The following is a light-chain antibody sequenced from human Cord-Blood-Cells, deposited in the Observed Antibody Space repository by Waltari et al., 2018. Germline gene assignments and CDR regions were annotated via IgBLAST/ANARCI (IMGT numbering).Light chain of an antibody. CDR1: QSVSSY. CDR2: DAS. V-gene: IGKV3-11*01. J-gene: IGKJ2*01. CDR3: QQRSNWPRT. Sequence: EIVLPQSPATLSLSPGERAPLSCRASQSVSSYLAWYQQKPGQAPRLLIYDASNRATGIPARFSGSGSGTDFTLTISSLEPEDFAVYYCQQRSNWPRTFGQGTKLEIK.